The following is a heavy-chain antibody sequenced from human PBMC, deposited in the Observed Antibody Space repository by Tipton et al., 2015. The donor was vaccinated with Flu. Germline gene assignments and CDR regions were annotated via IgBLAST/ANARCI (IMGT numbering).Heavy chain of an antibody. CDR3: ARVGWQQPSPYY. CDR1: GASISSNGYY. Sequence: TLSLTCTVSGASISSNGYYWTWIRQHPGEGLEWIGYIYNGGSPAYNSSLKSRVSISIDTSKSQFSLNMRSVTAADTAVYYCARVGWQQPSPYYWGQGTSVTVSS. V-gene: IGHV4-31*03. CDR2: IYNGGSP. D-gene: IGHD6-13*01. J-gene: IGHJ4*02.